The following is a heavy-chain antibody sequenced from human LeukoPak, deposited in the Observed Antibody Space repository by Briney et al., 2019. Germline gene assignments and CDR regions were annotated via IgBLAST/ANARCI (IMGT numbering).Heavy chain of an antibody. J-gene: IGHJ4*02. V-gene: IGHV3-30*03. CDR3: ARDRGVAAHLDY. CDR1: GVTFRTYG. Sequence: GGSLRLSCAASGVTFRTYGVHWVRQAPGKGLEWVAAISYHGGNTYYADSVRGRFTISRDNSKNTLYLQMSSLRAEDTAVYYCARDRGVAAHLDYWGQGTLVTVSS. D-gene: IGHD5-12*01. CDR2: ISYHGGNT.